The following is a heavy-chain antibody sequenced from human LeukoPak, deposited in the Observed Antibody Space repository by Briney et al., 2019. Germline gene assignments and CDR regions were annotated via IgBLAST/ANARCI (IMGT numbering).Heavy chain of an antibody. CDR2: INPNSGGT. J-gene: IGHJ6*02. D-gene: IGHD1-26*01. CDR3: ARGLVDRYYFYGIDV. CDR1: GYTFTGYY. V-gene: IGHV1-2*04. Sequence: ASVKVSCKASGYTFTGYYIHWVRQAPGQGLEWMGWINPNSGGTNYVQKFQGWVTMTRDTSISTAYMELSRLGSDDTAVYYCARGLVDRYYFYGIDVWGQGTTVTVSS.